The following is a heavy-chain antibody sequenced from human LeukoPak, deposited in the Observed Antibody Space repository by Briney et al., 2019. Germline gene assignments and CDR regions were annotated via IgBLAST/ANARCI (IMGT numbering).Heavy chain of an antibody. CDR3: ARDLGGLLWFGEANGAFDI. Sequence: GGSLRLSCAASGFTFSSYAMHWVRQAPGKGLEWVAVISYDGSNKYYADSVKGRFTISRDNSKNTLYLQMNSLRAEDTAVYYCARDLGGLLWFGEANGAFDIWGQGTMVTVSS. CDR1: GFTFSSYA. J-gene: IGHJ3*02. CDR2: ISYDGSNK. V-gene: IGHV3-30-3*01. D-gene: IGHD3-10*01.